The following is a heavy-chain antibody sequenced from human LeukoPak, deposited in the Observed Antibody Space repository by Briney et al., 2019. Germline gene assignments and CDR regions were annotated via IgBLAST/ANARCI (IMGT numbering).Heavy chain of an antibody. V-gene: IGHV4-59*01. J-gene: IGHJ3*02. Sequence: SETLSLTCTVSGGSISSYYWSWIRQPPGKGLEWIRYIYYSGSTNYNPSLKSRVTISVDTSKNQFSLKLSSVTAADTAVYYCARRSGGSWYAFDIWGQGTMVTVSS. D-gene: IGHD2-15*01. CDR2: IYYSGST. CDR1: GGSISSYY. CDR3: ARRSGGSWYAFDI.